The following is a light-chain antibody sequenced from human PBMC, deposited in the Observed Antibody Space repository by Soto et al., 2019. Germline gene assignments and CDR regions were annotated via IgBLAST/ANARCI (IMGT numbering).Light chain of an antibody. Sequence: DIQMTQSPSSLSASVGDRVTITCRASQSSSSYLNWYQQKPGKAPKLLIYAASSLQSGVPSSFSGSGSGTDFTLTISSLQPEDFATYYFQQSYSTPDTFGQGTQLESK. CDR1: QSSSSY. V-gene: IGKV1-39*01. CDR3: QQSYSTPDT. CDR2: AAS. J-gene: IGKJ2*01.